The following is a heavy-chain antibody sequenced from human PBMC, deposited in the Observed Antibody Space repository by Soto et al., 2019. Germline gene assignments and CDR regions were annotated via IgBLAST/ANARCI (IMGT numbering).Heavy chain of an antibody. V-gene: IGHV3-11*06. CDR3: ARRERKYARSAYYDAFDI. J-gene: IGHJ3*02. CDR1: RFTFSEYY. D-gene: IGHD3-16*01. Sequence: QVQLVESGGGLVKPGGSLRLSCAASRFTFSEYYMSWIRQAPGKGLEWVSYISGSSSYTKYADSVKGRFTISRDNARNSLYLQMNSLRVEDTAVYFCARRERKYARSAYYDAFDIWGQGTMVTVSS. CDR2: ISGSSSYT.